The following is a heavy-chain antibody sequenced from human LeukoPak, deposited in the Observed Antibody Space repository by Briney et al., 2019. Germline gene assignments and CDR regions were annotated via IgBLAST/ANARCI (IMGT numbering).Heavy chain of an antibody. CDR2: IYYSGST. Sequence: SETLSLTCAVYGGSFSGYYWSWIRQPPGKGLEWIGSIYYSGSTYYNPSLKSRVTISVDTSKNQFSLKLSSVTAADTAVYYCARLNDFTNWFDPWGQGTLVTVSS. V-gene: IGHV4-34*01. CDR3: ARLNDFTNWFDP. CDR1: GGSFSGYY. J-gene: IGHJ5*02. D-gene: IGHD2-21*02.